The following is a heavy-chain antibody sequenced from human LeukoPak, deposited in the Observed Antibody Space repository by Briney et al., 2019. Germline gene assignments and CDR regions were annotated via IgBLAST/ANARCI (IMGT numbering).Heavy chain of an antibody. D-gene: IGHD2-15*01. V-gene: IGHV3-11*01. CDR3: ARAGLGGHYIDY. J-gene: IGHJ4*02. Sequence: PGGSLRLSCAASGFTFSDYYMTWIRQAPGQGLEWISYVSGSDENKYYAGSVRSRFAISRDNAEKSLFLQMSNVRAEDTAVYYCARAGLGGHYIDYWGQGTLVTVSS. CDR1: GFTFSDYY. CDR2: VSGSDENK.